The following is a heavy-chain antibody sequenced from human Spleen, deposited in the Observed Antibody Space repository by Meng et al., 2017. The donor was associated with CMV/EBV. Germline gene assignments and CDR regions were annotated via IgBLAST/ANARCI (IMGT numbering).Heavy chain of an antibody. CDR3: ARGKGIAGAGAYNWFDP. J-gene: IGHJ5*02. Sequence: SETLSLTCNVSAGSISSRDYYWGWIRQPPGKGLEWIGYIYYSGSTNYNPSLKSRVTISMDTSKNQFSLKLSSLTAADKAVYYCARGKGIAGAGAYNWFDPWVQGTLVTVSS. CDR2: IYYSGST. CDR1: AGSISSRDYY. V-gene: IGHV4-61*05. D-gene: IGHD6-19*01.